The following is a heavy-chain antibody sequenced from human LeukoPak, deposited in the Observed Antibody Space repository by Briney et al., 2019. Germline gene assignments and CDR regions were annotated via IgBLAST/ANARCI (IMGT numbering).Heavy chain of an antibody. CDR1: GYSFTSYW. D-gene: IGHD6-6*01. Sequence: GESLKISRKGSGYSFTSYWIGWVRQMPGKGLEWMGIIYPGDSDTRYSPSFQGQVTISADKSISTAYLQWSSLKASDTAMYYCARHGHQYSSSDRFDYWGQGTLVTVSS. CDR2: IYPGDSDT. CDR3: ARHGHQYSSSDRFDY. J-gene: IGHJ4*02. V-gene: IGHV5-51*01.